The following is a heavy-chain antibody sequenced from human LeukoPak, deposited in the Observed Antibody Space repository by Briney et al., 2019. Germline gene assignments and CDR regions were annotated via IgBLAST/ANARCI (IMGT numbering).Heavy chain of an antibody. CDR1: GFTFDDYA. CDR2: ISWNSGSI. Sequence: GGSLRLSCAASGFTFDDYAMHWVRQAPGKGLEWVSGISWNSGSIGYADSVKGRFTISRDNAKNSLYLQMNSLRAEDTALYYCARGALLRFLEWLSAFDYWGQGTLVTVSS. J-gene: IGHJ4*02. V-gene: IGHV3-9*01. D-gene: IGHD3-3*01. CDR3: ARGALLRFLEWLSAFDY.